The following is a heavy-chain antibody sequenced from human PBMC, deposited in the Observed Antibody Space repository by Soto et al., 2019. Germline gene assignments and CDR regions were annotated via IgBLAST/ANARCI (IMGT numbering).Heavy chain of an antibody. Sequence: GGSLRLSCAASGFTFSSYGMHGVRQAPGKGLEWVASISYDGSNKYYVDSVKGRFTISRENSKNTLYLQMNSLRAEGTAVYYCAKDPYSSSCSINYYYGMDVWGQGTTVTVSS. CDR2: ISYDGSNK. CDR3: AKDPYSSSCSINYYYGMDV. V-gene: IGHV3-30*18. J-gene: IGHJ6*02. D-gene: IGHD6-13*01. CDR1: GFTFSSYG.